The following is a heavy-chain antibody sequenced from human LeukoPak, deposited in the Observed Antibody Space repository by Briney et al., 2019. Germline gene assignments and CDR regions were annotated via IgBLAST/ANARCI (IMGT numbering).Heavy chain of an antibody. Sequence: ASVTVSFTASGYTFTSYGISWVRQAPGQGLEWMGWISAYNGNTNYAQKLQGRVTMTTDTSTSTAYMELRSLRSDDTAVYYCARDYSSGWYGAFDIWGQGTMVTVSS. J-gene: IGHJ3*02. CDR3: ARDYSSGWYGAFDI. D-gene: IGHD6-19*01. CDR2: ISAYNGNT. CDR1: GYTFTSYG. V-gene: IGHV1-18*01.